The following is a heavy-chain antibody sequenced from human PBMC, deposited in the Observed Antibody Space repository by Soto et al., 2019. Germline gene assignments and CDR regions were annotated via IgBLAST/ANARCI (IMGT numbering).Heavy chain of an antibody. CDR2: IYTSGST. J-gene: IGHJ5*02. V-gene: IGHV4-4*07. CDR1: GGSISSYY. CDR3: ARDYDILTGPKPYNWFDP. D-gene: IGHD3-9*01. Sequence: LSLTCTVSGGSISSYYWSWIRQPAGKGLEWIGRIYTSGSTNYNPSLKSRVTMSVDTSKNQFSLKLSSVTAADTAVYYCARDYDILTGPKPYNWFDPWGQGSLVTVSS.